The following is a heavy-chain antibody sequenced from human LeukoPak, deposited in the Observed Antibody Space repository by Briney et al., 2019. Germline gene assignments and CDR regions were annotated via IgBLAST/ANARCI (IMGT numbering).Heavy chain of an antibody. Sequence: PGGSLRLSXTGSGFTFRDYTMTWIRQAPGKGLEWVSFIRKKADGGTPEYAASVKGRFTISRDDSKSIAYLQMNSLKTDDTAVYYCTTDPPTRYWGQRTLVSVSS. CDR3: TTDPPTRY. D-gene: IGHD1-26*01. J-gene: IGHJ4*02. CDR2: IRKKADGGTP. CDR1: GFTFRDYT. V-gene: IGHV3-49*03.